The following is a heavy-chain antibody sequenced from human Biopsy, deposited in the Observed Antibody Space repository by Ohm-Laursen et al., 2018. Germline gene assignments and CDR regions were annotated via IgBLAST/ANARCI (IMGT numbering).Heavy chain of an antibody. CDR3: ARDRDRRGWFNP. CDR2: IYTSGIT. CDR1: GGSLSSYS. J-gene: IGHJ5*02. D-gene: IGHD1-14*01. Sequence: SQTLSLTWTVSGGSLSSYSWSWIRQPAGKGLEWIGQIYTSGITNYNPSLKSRVTMSVDTSKNKFSLRGSSVTAADTAVYYCARDRDRRGWFNPWGQGTLVTVSS. V-gene: IGHV4-4*07.